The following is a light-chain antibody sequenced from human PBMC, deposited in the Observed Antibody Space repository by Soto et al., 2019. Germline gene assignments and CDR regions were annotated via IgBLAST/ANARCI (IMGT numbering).Light chain of an antibody. CDR3: QQYDNYPLT. CDR1: QSVRSW. CDR2: DAS. V-gene: IGKV1-5*01. Sequence: DIQMTQSPSTLSASVGDIVTITCRASQSVRSWLAWYQQKPGRAPKFLIYDASSLESGVPSRFSGRGSGTEFTLTISNLQPDDFATYYCQQYDNYPLTFGGGTKVDIK. J-gene: IGKJ4*01.